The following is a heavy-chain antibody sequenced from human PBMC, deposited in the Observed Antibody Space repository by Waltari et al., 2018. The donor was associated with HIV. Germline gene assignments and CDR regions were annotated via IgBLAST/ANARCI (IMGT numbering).Heavy chain of an antibody. CDR1: GFSFSSYS. CDR3: ARGTSGGVLAKPGLDF. D-gene: IGHD3-16*02. Sequence: EVRLLESGGGLVQPGGSLRLSCTASGFSFSSYSMNWVRQAPGKGLEWVSYISNNNSVIHYADSVKGRFTVSRDNAKNSVILQMNSLRLDDTAVFYCARGTSGGVLAKPGLDFWGQGTLVTVSP. J-gene: IGHJ4*02. V-gene: IGHV3-48*04. CDR2: ISNNNSVI.